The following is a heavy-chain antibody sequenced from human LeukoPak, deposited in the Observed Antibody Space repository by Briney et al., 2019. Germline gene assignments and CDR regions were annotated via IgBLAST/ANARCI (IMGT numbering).Heavy chain of an antibody. CDR2: ISANGGTT. Sequence: GGSLRLSCAASGFTFSSYAMTWVRQPPGKGLEWVSTISANGGTTYYADSVKGRFTISRGNSKNALYLQMNSLRAEDTAVYYCAKDQIVGPDYFDYWGQGTLVTVSS. CDR3: AKDQIVGPDYFDY. J-gene: IGHJ4*02. CDR1: GFTFSSYA. V-gene: IGHV3-23*01. D-gene: IGHD1-26*01.